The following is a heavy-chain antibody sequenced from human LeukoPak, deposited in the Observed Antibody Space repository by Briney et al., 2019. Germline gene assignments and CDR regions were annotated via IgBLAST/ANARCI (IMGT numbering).Heavy chain of an antibody. CDR3: ARGSSSSVLNWFNP. D-gene: IGHD6-6*01. J-gene: IGHJ5*02. V-gene: IGHV4-34*01. CDR1: GGSFSGYY. CDR2: INHSGST. Sequence: SETLSLTCAVYGGSFSGYYWSWIRQPPGKGLEWIGEINHSGSTNYNPSLKSRVTISVDTSKNQFSLKLSSVTAADTAVYYCARGSSSSVLNWFNPWGQGTLVTVSS.